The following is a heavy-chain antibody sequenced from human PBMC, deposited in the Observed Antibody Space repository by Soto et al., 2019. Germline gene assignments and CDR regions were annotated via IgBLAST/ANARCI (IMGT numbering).Heavy chain of an antibody. CDR2: ISSSSSYI. CDR3: AKESYSSSSYYYGMDV. Sequence: EVQLVESGGGLVKPGGSLRLSCAASGFTFSSYSMNWVRQAPGKGLEWVSSISSSSSYIYYADSVKGRFTISRDNAKNSLYLQMNSLRGEDTAVYYCAKESYSSSSYYYGMDVWGQGTTVTVSS. D-gene: IGHD6-6*01. V-gene: IGHV3-21*03. CDR1: GFTFSSYS. J-gene: IGHJ6*02.